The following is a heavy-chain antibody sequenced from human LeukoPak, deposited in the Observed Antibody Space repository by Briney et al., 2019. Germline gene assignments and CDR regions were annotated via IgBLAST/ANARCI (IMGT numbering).Heavy chain of an antibody. CDR2: IIPIFGTA. D-gene: IGHD2-21*02. V-gene: IGHV1-69*05. Sequence: ASVKVSCKASGGTFSSYAISWVRQAPGQGLEWMGGIIPIFGTANYAQKFQGRVTITTDESTSTAYMELCSLRSEDTAVYYCASGVVVTAIPRKNGGYYYMDVWGKGTTVTVSS. CDR1: GGTFSSYA. CDR3: ASGVVVTAIPRKNGGYYYMDV. J-gene: IGHJ6*03.